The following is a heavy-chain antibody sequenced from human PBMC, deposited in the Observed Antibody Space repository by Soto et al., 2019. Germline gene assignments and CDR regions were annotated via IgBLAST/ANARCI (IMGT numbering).Heavy chain of an antibody. Sequence: GGSLRLSCAASGFTFSSYTMRWVRQAPGKGLEWVSTISGSGGDTYYADSVKGRFTISRDNSKNTLYLQMNSLLAEDTAIYYSVKKKSNRPNGGFEFWGQGTMVTVSS. D-gene: IGHD1-1*01. J-gene: IGHJ3*01. CDR3: VKKKSNRPNGGFEF. CDR2: ISGSGGDT. V-gene: IGHV3-23*01. CDR1: GFTFSSYT.